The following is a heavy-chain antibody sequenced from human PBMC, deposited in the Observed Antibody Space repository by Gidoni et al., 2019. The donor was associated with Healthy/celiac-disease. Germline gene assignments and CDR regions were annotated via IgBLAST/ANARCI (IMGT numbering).Heavy chain of an antibody. Sequence: QLQLQASGPGLVKPSETLSLTCTVSGGSISSSSYYWGWIRQPPGKGLEWIGSIYYSGSTYYNPSLKSRVTISVDTSKNQFSLKLSSVTAADTAVYYCARSHQLTGTTLRYWFDPWGQGTLVTVSS. CDR2: IYYSGST. V-gene: IGHV4-39*01. CDR1: GGSISSSSYY. J-gene: IGHJ5*02. CDR3: ARSHQLTGTTLRYWFDP. D-gene: IGHD1-7*01.